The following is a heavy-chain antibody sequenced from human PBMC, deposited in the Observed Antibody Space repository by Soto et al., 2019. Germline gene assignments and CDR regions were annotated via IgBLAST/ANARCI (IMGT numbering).Heavy chain of an antibody. CDR2: INHSGST. D-gene: IGHD3-10*01. CDR3: ARGRRYYYGSGSYYTRYYYYYMDV. V-gene: IGHV4-34*01. Sequence: SETLSLTCAVYGGSFSGYYWSWIRQPPGKGLEWIGEINHSGSTNYNPSLKSRVTISVDTSKNQFSLKLSSVTAADTAVYYCARGRRYYYGSGSYYTRYYYYYMDVWGKGTTVTVSS. J-gene: IGHJ6*03. CDR1: GGSFSGYY.